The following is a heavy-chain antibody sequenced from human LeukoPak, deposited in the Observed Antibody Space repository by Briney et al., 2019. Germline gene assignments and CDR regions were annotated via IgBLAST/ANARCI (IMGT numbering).Heavy chain of an antibody. J-gene: IGHJ4*02. CDR1: GFTFTRHW. D-gene: IGHD4-17*01. Sequence: GGSLRLSCAASGFTFTRHWMGWVRQAPGKGLEWVASVKKDGNQYSVDSVKGRFIVSRDNARNSLSLQMSSLRVEDTAIYFCARGPDYGDRLDYFDYWGQGTLVTVSS. CDR2: VKKDGNQ. V-gene: IGHV3-7*01. CDR3: ARGPDYGDRLDYFDY.